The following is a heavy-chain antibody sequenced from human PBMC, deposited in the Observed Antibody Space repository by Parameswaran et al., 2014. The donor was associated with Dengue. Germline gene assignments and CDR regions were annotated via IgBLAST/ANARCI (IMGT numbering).Heavy chain of an antibody. CDR2: IYSDGRT. D-gene: IGHD3-10*01. V-gene: IGHV3-53*01. Sequence: RWIRQPPGKGLEWVCVIYSDGRTYYADSVNGRFTISRDNSKNTLYLQINSLRVEDTAVYYCARDDYSPLYGSGIERRAFDIWGQGTMVTVSS. CDR3: ARDDYSPLYGSGIERRAFDI. J-gene: IGHJ3*02.